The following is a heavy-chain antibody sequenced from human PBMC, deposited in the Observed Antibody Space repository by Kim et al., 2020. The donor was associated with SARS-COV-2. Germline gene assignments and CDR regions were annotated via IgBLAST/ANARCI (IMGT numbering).Heavy chain of an antibody. CDR3: ARSEGIQLWENWFDP. Sequence: ASVKVSCKASGYTFTSYGISWVRQAPGQGLEWMGWISAYNGNTNYAQKLQGRVTMTTDTSTSTAYMELRSLRSDDTAVYYCARSEGIQLWENWFDPWGQGTLVTVSS. V-gene: IGHV1-18*01. CDR2: ISAYNGNT. D-gene: IGHD5-18*01. J-gene: IGHJ5*02. CDR1: GYTFTSYG.